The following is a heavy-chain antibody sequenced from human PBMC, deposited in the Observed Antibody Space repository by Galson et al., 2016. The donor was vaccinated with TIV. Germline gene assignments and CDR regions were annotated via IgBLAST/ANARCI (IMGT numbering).Heavy chain of an antibody. Sequence: CAASGFTFSTFAIHWVRQAPGKGLEWVAVITYDGSDKYYAESVKGRFTISRDNSKKTVYLQVNSLGAEDTAVYYCARGRDYYDTSVYYLFDYWGQGTLFTVSS. J-gene: IGHJ4*02. CDR3: ARGRDYYDTSVYYLFDY. V-gene: IGHV3-30*04. D-gene: IGHD3-22*01. CDR2: ITYDGSDK. CDR1: GFTFSTFA.